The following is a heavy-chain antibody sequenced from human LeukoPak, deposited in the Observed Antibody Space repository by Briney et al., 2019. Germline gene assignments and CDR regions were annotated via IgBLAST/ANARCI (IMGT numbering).Heavy chain of an antibody. CDR1: GFTFSSYW. Sequence: GGSLRLFCAASGFTFSSYWMSWVRQAPGKGLEWVANIKQDGSEKYYVDSVKGRFTISRDNAKNSLYLQMNSLRAEDTAVYYCARDREELRSIWGADHYYYYMDVWGKGTTVTVSS. V-gene: IGHV3-7*01. J-gene: IGHJ6*03. CDR3: ARDREELRSIWGADHYYYYMDV. D-gene: IGHD1-7*01. CDR2: IKQDGSEK.